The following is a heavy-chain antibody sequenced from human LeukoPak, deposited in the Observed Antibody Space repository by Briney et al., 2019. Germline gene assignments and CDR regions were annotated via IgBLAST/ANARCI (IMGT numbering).Heavy chain of an antibody. Sequence: GGSLRLSCEVSGFTFSSYWMSWVRQAPGKGREWVANIKQDGSEIYYVDSVKGRLTISRDNAKNSLYLQMNSLRAEDTAVYYCARLVRGVGGLDVWGQGTTLTVSS. J-gene: IGHJ6*02. CDR2: IKQDGSEI. V-gene: IGHV3-7*01. D-gene: IGHD3-10*01. CDR1: GFTFSSYW. CDR3: ARLVRGVGGLDV.